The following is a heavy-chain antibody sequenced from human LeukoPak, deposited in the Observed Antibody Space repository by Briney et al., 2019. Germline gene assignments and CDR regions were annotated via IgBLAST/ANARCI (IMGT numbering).Heavy chain of an antibody. Sequence: GGSLRLSCAASGFTFSSYAMNWVRRAPGKGLEWVSSISGSGDSTYYVDSVKGRLTISRDTSKNTLYLQMNSLRAEDTALYYCAKERGYSGSSLDYWGQGTPLTVSS. CDR2: ISGSGDST. V-gene: IGHV3-23*01. D-gene: IGHD1-26*01. CDR3: AKERGYSGSSLDY. J-gene: IGHJ4*02. CDR1: GFTFSSYA.